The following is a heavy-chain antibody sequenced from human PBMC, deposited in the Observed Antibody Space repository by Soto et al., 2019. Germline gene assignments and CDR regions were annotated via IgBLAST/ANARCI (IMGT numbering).Heavy chain of an antibody. J-gene: IGHJ5*02. V-gene: IGHV4-38-2*02. Sequence: KPSETLSLTCTVSGDSVNSGSYYWGWVRQPPGKGLEWIGSIYHSGTTNYSPSLKSRVTISIDTSKNQFSLTLRSVTAADAAVYYCAGCVSTACYPPCGLQFFYLWGQGSLVTVSS. CDR1: GDSVNSGSYY. CDR3: AGCVSTACYPPCGLQFFYL. D-gene: IGHD2-2*01. CDR2: IYHSGTT.